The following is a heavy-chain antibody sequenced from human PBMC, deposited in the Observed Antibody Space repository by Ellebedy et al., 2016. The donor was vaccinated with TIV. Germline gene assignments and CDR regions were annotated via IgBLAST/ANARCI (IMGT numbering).Heavy chain of an antibody. Sequence: GESLKISCAASGFTFSSYWMSWVRQAPGKGLEWVANIKQDGSEKYYLDSVKGRFTISRDNAKNSLYLQMNSLRAEETAVYYWAREAYCSGGSCYPVLWGQGNLVTVSS. CDR1: GFTFSSYW. CDR3: AREAYCSGGSCYPVL. V-gene: IGHV3-7*04. D-gene: IGHD2-15*01. CDR2: IKQDGSEK. J-gene: IGHJ4*02.